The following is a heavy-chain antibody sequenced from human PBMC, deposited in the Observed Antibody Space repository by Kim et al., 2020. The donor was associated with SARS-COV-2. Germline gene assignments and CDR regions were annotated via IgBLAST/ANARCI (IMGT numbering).Heavy chain of an antibody. CDR3: AKDFYCSGYNWFDT. V-gene: IGHV3-23*01. Sequence: GGSLRLSCAASGFTFSSNAMSWVRQAPGKGLEWVSAISGSGGSTYYADSVKGRFTISRDNSKNTLYLQMNSLRAEDTAVYYCAKDFYCSGYNWFDTWGKGTLVTVSS. J-gene: IGHJ5*02. D-gene: IGHD3-10*01. CDR1: GFTFSSNA. CDR2: ISGSGGST.